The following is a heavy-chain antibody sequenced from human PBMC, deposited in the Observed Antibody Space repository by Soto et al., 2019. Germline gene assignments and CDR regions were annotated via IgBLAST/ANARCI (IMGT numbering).Heavy chain of an antibody. V-gene: IGHV1-18*01. CDR3: ARDRYVVVPAAIDT. Sequence: ASVKVSCKASGYTFTSYGISWVRQAPGQGLEWMGWISAYNGNTNYAQKLQGRVTMTTDTSTSTAYMELRSLRSDDTAVYYCARDRYVVVPAAIDTWGQGTLVTVSS. CDR2: ISAYNGNT. CDR1: GYTFTSYG. D-gene: IGHD2-2*01. J-gene: IGHJ5*02.